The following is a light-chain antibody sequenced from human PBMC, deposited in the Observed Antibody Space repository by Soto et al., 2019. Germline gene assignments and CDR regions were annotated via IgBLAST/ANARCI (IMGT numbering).Light chain of an antibody. CDR1: SGSIASNY. CDR3: QSYDSSNHVV. CDR2: DDN. J-gene: IGLJ2*01. V-gene: IGLV6-57*01. Sequence: NFMLTQPHSVSESPGKTVTISCTRSSGSIASNYVQWYQQRPGSSPTTVIYDDNQRPSGVPDRFSGSIDSSSNSASLTISGLKTEDEADYYCQSYDSSNHVVFGGGTTLTVL.